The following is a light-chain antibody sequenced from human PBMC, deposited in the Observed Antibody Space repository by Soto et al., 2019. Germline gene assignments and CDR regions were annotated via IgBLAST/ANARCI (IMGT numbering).Light chain of an antibody. V-gene: IGKV1-5*01. CDR2: DAS. CDR1: QTIRTR. Sequence: DIQMTQSPSPLSASVGDRVTITCRASQTIRTRLAWYQQKPGKAPKLLIYDASTLDSGVPSRFSGSGSETAFTLTISGLQPDDFATYYCQQYTTFSRAFGQGTTVDI. J-gene: IGKJ1*01. CDR3: QQYTTFSRA.